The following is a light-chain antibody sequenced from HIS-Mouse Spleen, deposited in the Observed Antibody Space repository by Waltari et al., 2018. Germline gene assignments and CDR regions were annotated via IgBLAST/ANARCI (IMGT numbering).Light chain of an antibody. J-gene: IGLJ2*01. V-gene: IGLV3-10*01. CDR2: EDS. CDR3: YSTDSSGNHRV. CDR1: ALPKHY. Sequence: SYELTQPPSVSVSPGQTARIHCSGNALPKHYAYWYQQKSGQAPVLVLYEDSKRPAGIPERFSGSSSGTMATLTISGAQVEDEADYYCYSTDSSGNHRVFGGGTKLTVL.